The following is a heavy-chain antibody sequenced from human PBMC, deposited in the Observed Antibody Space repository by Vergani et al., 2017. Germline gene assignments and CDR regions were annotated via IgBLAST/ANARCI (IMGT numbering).Heavy chain of an antibody. CDR2: ISSSGSTI. V-gene: IGHV3-48*03. CDR3: AREGAPYDFWSTSYAFDI. J-gene: IGHJ3*02. CDR1: GFTFSSYE. Sequence: EVQLVESGGGLVQPGGSLRLSCAASGFTFSSYEMNWVRQAPGKGLEWVSYISSSGSTIYYADSVKGRFTISRDNAKNSLYLQMNSLRAADTAVYYCAREGAPYDFWSTSYAFDIWGQGTMVTVSS. D-gene: IGHD3-3*01.